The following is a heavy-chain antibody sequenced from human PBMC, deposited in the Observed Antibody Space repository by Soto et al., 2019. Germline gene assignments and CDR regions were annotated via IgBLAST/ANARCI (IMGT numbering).Heavy chain of an antibody. Sequence: GGSLRLSCAASGFTFSSYGMHWVRQAPGKGLEWVAVISYDGSNKYYADSVKGRFTISRDNSKNTLYLQMNSLRAEDTAVYYCAKLGYCSSTNCYVWGGIDYWGQGTLVTVSS. D-gene: IGHD2-2*01. J-gene: IGHJ4*02. CDR2: ISYDGSNK. CDR1: GFTFSSYG. V-gene: IGHV3-30*18. CDR3: AKLGYCSSTNCYVWGGIDY.